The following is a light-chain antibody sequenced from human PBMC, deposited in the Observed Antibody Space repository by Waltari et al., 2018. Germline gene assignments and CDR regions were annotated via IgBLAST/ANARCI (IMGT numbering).Light chain of an antibody. V-gene: IGKV1-33*01. CDR3: QQYENLPYT. Sequence: DIQMTQSPSSLSASVGDRVTITCQASQDIVNYLNWYQQTPGKAPKLLIYDASNLATGVPSRFSGGGSGTDFSLTITSLHPEDIATYYCQQYENLPYTFGQGTKVEIK. CDR2: DAS. CDR1: QDIVNY. J-gene: IGKJ2*01.